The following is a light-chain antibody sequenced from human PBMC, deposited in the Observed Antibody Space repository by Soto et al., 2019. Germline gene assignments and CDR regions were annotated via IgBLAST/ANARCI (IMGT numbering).Light chain of an antibody. Sequence: QSALTQPASVSGSPGQSITISCTGTSSDVGGYNYVSWYQQHPGKAPKLIIYDVSNRPSGVSNRFSGSKSGNTASLTISGLQAEDEAAYYCSSYTSSSTLLFGGGTKLTVL. J-gene: IGLJ2*01. CDR1: SSDVGGYNY. V-gene: IGLV2-14*03. CDR3: SSYTSSSTLL. CDR2: DVS.